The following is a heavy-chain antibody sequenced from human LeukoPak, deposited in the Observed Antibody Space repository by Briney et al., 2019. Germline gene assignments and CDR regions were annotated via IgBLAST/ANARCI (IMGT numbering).Heavy chain of an antibody. CDR1: GFTFSSYA. CDR2: ITDSGGST. D-gene: IGHD4-11*01. Sequence: GGSLRLSCAASGFTFSSYAMSWVRQAPGKGLEWVSTITDSGGSTYYADSVKGRFTISRDNSKNTLYLQMNSLRAEDTAVYFCATKTSDFDYWGQGTLVTVSS. V-gene: IGHV3-23*01. CDR3: ATKTSDFDY. J-gene: IGHJ4*02.